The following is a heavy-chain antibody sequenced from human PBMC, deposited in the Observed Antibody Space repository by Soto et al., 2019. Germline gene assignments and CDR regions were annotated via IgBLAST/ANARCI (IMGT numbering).Heavy chain of an antibody. V-gene: IGHV3-7*05. Sequence: EVQLVESGGGLVQPGGSLRLSCLASEFTFNTYWMNWVSQAPGKGLEWVANIKDDGSEKYYVDSVKGRFTISRDNAKNSIYLQMNSLRGEDTAVYYCARDWGTPGRGSAVGYYYHYGMDVWGQGTTVTVSS. D-gene: IGHD6-13*01. CDR2: IKDDGSEK. J-gene: IGHJ6*02. CDR3: ARDWGTPGRGSAVGYYYHYGMDV. CDR1: EFTFNTYW.